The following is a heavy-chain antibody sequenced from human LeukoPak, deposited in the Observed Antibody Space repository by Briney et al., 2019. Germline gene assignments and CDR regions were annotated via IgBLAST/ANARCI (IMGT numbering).Heavy chain of an antibody. CDR2: INPNSGGT. D-gene: IGHD5-18*01. J-gene: IGHJ4*02. V-gene: IGHV1-2*02. CDR1: GYTFTGCY. CDR3: ARDLDTAMVLIFDY. Sequence: ASVEVSCKASGYTFTGCYMHWVRQAPGQGLEWMGWINPNSGGTNYAQKFQGRVTMTRDTSISTAYMELSRLRSDDTAVYYCARDLDTAMVLIFDYWGQGTLVTVSS.